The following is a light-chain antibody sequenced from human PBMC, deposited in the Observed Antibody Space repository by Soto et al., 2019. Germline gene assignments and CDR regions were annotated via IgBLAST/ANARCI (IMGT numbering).Light chain of an antibody. V-gene: IGKV3-20*01. Sequence: EIVLTHSPATLSFSPLERATLXLMASQSVSSDLAWYHQKPGQSPRLLIYGASNRASGISDRFSGSGSGTDFTLTISRLEPEDFAVYYCQQYGSSPPTFGQGAKVDIK. CDR2: GAS. CDR1: QSVSSD. CDR3: QQYGSSPPT. J-gene: IGKJ1*01.